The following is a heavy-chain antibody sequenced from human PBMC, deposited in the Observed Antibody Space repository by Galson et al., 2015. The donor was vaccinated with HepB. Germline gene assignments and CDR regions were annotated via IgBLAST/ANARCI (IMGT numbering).Heavy chain of an antibody. CDR3: AREIVAAAAGTAGYYYYGMDV. J-gene: IGHJ6*02. D-gene: IGHD6-13*01. CDR2: IIPIFGTA. V-gene: IGHV1-69*06. Sequence: SVKVSCKASGGTFSSYAISWVRQAPGQGLEWMGGIIPIFGTANYAQKFQGRVTITADKSTSTAYMELSSLRSEDTAVYYCAREIVAAAAGTAGYYYYGMDVWGQGTTVTVS. CDR1: GGTFSSYA.